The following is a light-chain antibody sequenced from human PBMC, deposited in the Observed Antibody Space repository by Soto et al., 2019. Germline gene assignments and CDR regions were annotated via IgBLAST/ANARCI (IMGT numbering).Light chain of an antibody. V-gene: IGKV1-39*01. J-gene: IGKJ5*01. CDR2: AAS. CDR3: QQSYNTPIT. CDR1: QTISNY. Sequence: DIQMTQSPSSLSSSLCDIVTITCLASQTISNYLNWYQQKSGRAPELLVYAASNLQSGVPSRFTGSGSGTHFTLTISGLEPADFATYFCQQSYNTPITFGQGTRLEIK.